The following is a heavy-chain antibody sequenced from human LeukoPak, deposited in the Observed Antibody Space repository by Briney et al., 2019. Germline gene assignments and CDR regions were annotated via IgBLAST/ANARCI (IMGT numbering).Heavy chain of an antibody. V-gene: IGHV4-59*08. CDR1: GGSISSYY. CDR2: IYYSGST. Sequence: SETLSLTCTVSGGSISSYYWSWIRQPPGKELEWIGYIYYSGSTNYNPSLKSRVTVTVDTSKNQFSLTLSSATAADTAVDYCARQGDYDGMDVWGQGTTVTVSS. CDR3: ARQGDYDGMDV. J-gene: IGHJ6*02.